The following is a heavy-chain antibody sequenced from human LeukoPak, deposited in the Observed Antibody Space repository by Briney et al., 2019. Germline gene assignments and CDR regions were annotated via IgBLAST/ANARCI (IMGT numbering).Heavy chain of an antibody. J-gene: IGHJ4*02. D-gene: IGHD6-25*01. Sequence: SETLSLTCTVSGGSISSYYWSWIRQPAGKGLEWIGRIYTSGSTNYNPSLKSRVTMSVDTSKNQFSLKLSSVTAADTAVYYCARSPRPRPPAFYFDYWGQGTLVTVSS. V-gene: IGHV4-4*07. CDR1: GGSISSYY. CDR3: ARSPRPRPPAFYFDY. CDR2: IYTSGST.